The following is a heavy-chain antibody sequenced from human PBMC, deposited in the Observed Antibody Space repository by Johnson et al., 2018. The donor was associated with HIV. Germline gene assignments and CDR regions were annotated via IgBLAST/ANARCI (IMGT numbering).Heavy chain of an antibody. Sequence: EVQLVESGGGLVQPGGSLRLSCAASGFTFSNYAMSWVRQAPGKGLERVSSIRGSGGSKYYADSVKGRFTISRDNSKNTLYLQLNSLRAEDTAVYYCACSPHRMITVASEAFDIWGQGAMVTVSS. J-gene: IGHJ3*02. D-gene: IGHD4-23*01. CDR2: IRGSGGSK. CDR3: ACSPHRMITVASEAFDI. CDR1: GFTFSNYA. V-gene: IGHV3-23*04.